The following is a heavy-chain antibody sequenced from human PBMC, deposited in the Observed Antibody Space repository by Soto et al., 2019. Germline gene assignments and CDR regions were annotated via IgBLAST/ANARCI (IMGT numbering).Heavy chain of an antibody. CDR3: AKDSGDGDYYDYYYYYGMDV. CDR1: GFTFSSYA. J-gene: IGHJ6*02. V-gene: IGHV3-23*01. D-gene: IGHD4-17*01. Sequence: PGGSLRLSCAASGFTFSSYAMSWVRQAPGKGLEWVSAISGSGGSTYYADSVKGRFTISRDNSKNTLYLQMNSLRAEDTAVYYCAKDSGDGDYYDYYYYYGMDVWGQGTTVTVSS. CDR2: ISGSGGST.